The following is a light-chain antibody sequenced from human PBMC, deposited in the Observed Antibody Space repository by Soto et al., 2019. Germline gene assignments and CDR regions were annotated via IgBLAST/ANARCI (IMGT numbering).Light chain of an antibody. Sequence: QSALTQPASVSGSLGQSITISCTGTSSDVGAYNYVSWYQQHPDKAPKLLIFEVTNRPSGVSGRFPGSKSGITASLSISGLQPEDEADYYCTSYSSSSPVLFGGGTQLTVL. V-gene: IGLV2-14*01. CDR3: TSYSSSSPVL. J-gene: IGLJ2*01. CDR2: EVT. CDR1: SSDVGAYNY.